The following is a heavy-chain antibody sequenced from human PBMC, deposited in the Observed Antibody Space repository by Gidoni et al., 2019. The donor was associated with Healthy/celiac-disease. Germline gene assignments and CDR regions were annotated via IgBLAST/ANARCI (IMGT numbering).Heavy chain of an antibody. V-gene: IGHV4-31*03. J-gene: IGHJ4*02. CDR1: GGSISSVGYY. CDR2: IYYSGST. CDR3: ARGHYYDSSGYYGNIDY. D-gene: IGHD3-22*01. Sequence: QVQLQESGPGLVKPSQTLSLTCTVSGGSISSVGYYWSWIRQHPGKGLAWIGYIYYSGSTYYNPSLKSRVTISVDTSKNQFSLKLSSVTAADTAVYYCARGHYYDSSGYYGNIDYWGQGTLVTVSS.